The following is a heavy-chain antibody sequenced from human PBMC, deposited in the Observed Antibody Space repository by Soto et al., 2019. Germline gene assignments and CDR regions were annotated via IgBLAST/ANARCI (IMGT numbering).Heavy chain of an antibody. CDR1: GFTFSSYG. CDR2: ISYDGSNK. Sequence: GGSLRLSCAASGFTFSSYGMHWFRQAPGKGLEWVAVISYDGSNKYYADSVKGRFTISRDNSKNTLYLQMNSLRAEDTAVYYCAKDPSYYDFWSGYTQYYYYGMDVWGQGTTVTV. CDR3: AKDPSYYDFWSGYTQYYYYGMDV. V-gene: IGHV3-30*18. D-gene: IGHD3-3*01. J-gene: IGHJ6*02.